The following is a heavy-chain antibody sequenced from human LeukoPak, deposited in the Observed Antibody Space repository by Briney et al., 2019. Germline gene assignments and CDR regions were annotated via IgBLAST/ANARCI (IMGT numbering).Heavy chain of an antibody. CDR2: IYHSGST. CDR3: AREAGYSYRQFDY. Sequence: PSETLSLTCTVSGGSISSGGYYWSWIRQPPGKGLEWIGYIYHSGSTYYNPSLKSRVTISVDRSKNQFSLKLSSATAADTAVYYCAREAGYSYRQFDYWGQGTLVTVSS. CDR1: GGSISSGGYY. D-gene: IGHD5-18*01. J-gene: IGHJ4*02. V-gene: IGHV4-30-2*01.